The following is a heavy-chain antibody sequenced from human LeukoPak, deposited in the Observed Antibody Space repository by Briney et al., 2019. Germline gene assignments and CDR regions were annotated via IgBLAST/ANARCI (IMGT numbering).Heavy chain of an antibody. CDR2: IYKTGSI. D-gene: IGHD3-22*01. V-gene: IGHV4-59*01. CDR3: ARETGSGYYYDPSSEYYFDH. J-gene: IGHJ4*02. Sequence: SETLSLTCTVSGGSISNYYWSWIRQPPGKALEWIGNIYKTGSINYNPSLKSRLTISVDTSKNQFSLKLNFVTPADTAVYYCARETGSGYYYDPSSEYYFDHWGQGTLVTVSS. CDR1: GGSISNYY.